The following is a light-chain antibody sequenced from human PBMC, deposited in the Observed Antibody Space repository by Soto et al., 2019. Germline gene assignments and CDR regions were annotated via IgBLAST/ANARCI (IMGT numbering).Light chain of an antibody. CDR3: MQSIQLPRP. V-gene: IGKV2D-29*02. CDR2: QVS. J-gene: IGKJ1*01. CDR1: QSLLHGDGTTR. Sequence: DIVMTHRPLSLSFTPGQPGSISCKSSQSLLHGDGTTRWYWYLQKSGQSPQLLLSQVSNRFSGVPERFSGSGSGTDCTLKISRVEAEDVGFYYCMQSIQLPRPFGQGTKVDIQ.